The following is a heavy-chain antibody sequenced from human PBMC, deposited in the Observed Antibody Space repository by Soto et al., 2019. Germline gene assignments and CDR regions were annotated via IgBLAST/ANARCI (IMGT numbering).Heavy chain of an antibody. CDR2: ISWDGGST. V-gene: IGHV3-43*01. Sequence: GGSLRLSCAASGFTFDDYTMHWVRQAPGKGLEWVSLISWDGGSTYYADSVKGRFTISRDNSKNSLYLQMNSLRTEDTALYYCAKDICGGSCYDAFDIWGQGTMVTVSS. CDR3: AKDICGGSCYDAFDI. CDR1: GFTFDDYT. D-gene: IGHD2-15*01. J-gene: IGHJ3*02.